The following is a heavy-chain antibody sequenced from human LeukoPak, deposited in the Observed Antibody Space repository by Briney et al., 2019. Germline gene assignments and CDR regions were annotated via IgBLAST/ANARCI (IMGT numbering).Heavy chain of an antibody. J-gene: IGHJ3*02. D-gene: IGHD6-13*01. V-gene: IGHV4-61*02. CDR1: GGSISSGSYN. CDR2: IYTSGST. CDR3: ARDLFSSSWYANDAFDI. Sequence: SQTLSLTCTVSGGSISSGSYNWSWIRQPAGKGLEWIGRIYTSGSTNYNPSIKSRVTISVDTSKNQFSLKLSSVTAADTAVYYCARDLFSSSWYANDAFDIWGQGTMVTVSS.